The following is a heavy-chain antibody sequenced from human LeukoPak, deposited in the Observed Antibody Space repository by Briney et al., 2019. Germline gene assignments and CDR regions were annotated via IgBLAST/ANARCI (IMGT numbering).Heavy chain of an antibody. CDR3: AREVVGSWDY. J-gene: IGHJ4*02. V-gene: IGHV1-46*01. CDR1: GYTFTSYY. Sequence: GASVKVSCKASGYTFTSYYMHWVRQAPGQGLEWMGIINPSGSTSYAQKFQGRVTMTRDTSTSTVYMELSSLRSEDTAVYYCAREVVGSWDYWGQGTLVTVSS. CDR2: INPSGST. D-gene: IGHD6-13*01.